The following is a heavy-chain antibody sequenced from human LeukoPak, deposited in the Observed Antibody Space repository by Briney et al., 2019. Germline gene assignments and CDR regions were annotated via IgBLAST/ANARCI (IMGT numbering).Heavy chain of an antibody. D-gene: IGHD3-3*01. J-gene: IGHJ5*02. V-gene: IGHV3-74*01. Sequence: GGSLRLSCAASGFTFSTYWMHWVRHAPGKGLVWVSRVNTDGNRTTYADSVKGRFTISRDNAKNTLYLQMDSLRVEDTAVYYCARVAPFGVAPWYWFDTWGQGTLVTVSS. CDR1: GFTFSTYW. CDR3: ARVAPFGVAPWYWFDT. CDR2: VNTDGNRT.